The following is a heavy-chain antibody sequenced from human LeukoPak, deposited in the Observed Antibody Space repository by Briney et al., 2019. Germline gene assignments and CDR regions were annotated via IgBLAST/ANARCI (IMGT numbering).Heavy chain of an antibody. Sequence: GGSLRLSCGASGFTLSHYWMFWVRQAPGKGLEWVSYISSSGSTIYYADSVKGRFIISRDNSKNTVYLQMNSLRADDTAVYYCARGGGTAGYYYQMDVWGQGTTVTVSS. CDR3: ARGGGTAGYYYQMDV. V-gene: IGHV3-48*01. J-gene: IGHJ6*02. CDR2: ISSSGSTI. D-gene: IGHD1-1*01. CDR1: GFTLSHYW.